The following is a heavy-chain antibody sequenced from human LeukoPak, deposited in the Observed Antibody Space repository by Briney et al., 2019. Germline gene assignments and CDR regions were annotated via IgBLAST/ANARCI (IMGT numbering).Heavy chain of an antibody. CDR3: ARDQGSDYYESGGYQWGGTYYYGMDV. D-gene: IGHD3-22*01. J-gene: IGHJ6*02. Sequence: PGGSLRLSCAASGFTFSSYSMNWVRQAPGKGLEWVSSISRGSMFIFYADSVKGRFTISRDNAKDSLYLQMNSLRADDTAVYYCARDQGSDYYESGGYQWGGTYYYGMDVWGQGTTVTVSS. CDR2: ISRGSMFI. CDR1: GFTFSSYS. V-gene: IGHV3-21*01.